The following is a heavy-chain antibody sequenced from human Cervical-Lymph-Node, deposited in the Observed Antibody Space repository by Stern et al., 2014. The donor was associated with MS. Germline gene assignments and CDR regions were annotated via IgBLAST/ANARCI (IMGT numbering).Heavy chain of an antibody. CDR2: STPIFGTA. J-gene: IGHJ6*02. CDR3: AREALLGGNYYALDV. CDR1: GGTFSSYN. Sequence: QLVQSGAEVKKPGSSVKVSCKAFGGTFSSYNMSWVRQAPGKGLEWMGSSTPIFGTANYAQKFQDRVTITADKFTSTAYMALNSLRSEDTAVYYCAREALLGGNYYALDVWGQGTTVTVSS. V-gene: IGHV1-69*06. D-gene: IGHD2-15*01.